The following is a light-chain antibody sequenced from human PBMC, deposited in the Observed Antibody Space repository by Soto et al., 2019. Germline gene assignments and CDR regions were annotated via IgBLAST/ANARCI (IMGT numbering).Light chain of an antibody. CDR2: EVN. CDR3: SSYAGSSNV. CDR1: SSDVGGYNY. V-gene: IGLV2-8*01. J-gene: IGLJ1*01. Sequence: QSVLTQPPSASGSPGQSVAISCTGTSSDVGGYNYVSWYQQHPGKAPKLMIYEVNKRPSEVPDHFSGSKSGNTASLTVSGLQAEDEADYYCSSYAGSSNVFGTGTKVTVL.